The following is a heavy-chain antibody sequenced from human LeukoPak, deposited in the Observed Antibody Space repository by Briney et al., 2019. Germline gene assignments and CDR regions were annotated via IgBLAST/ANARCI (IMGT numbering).Heavy chain of an antibody. D-gene: IGHD4-23*01. CDR1: GFTFDDYA. J-gene: IGHJ4*02. CDR2: ISGDGVST. V-gene: IGHV3-43*02. Sequence: GGSEILSCAASGFTFDDYAMHWVRQAPGKGLEWVSLISGDGVSTYYADSVKGRFTISRDNSKNSLYLQMNSLRTEDTALYYCAKGRGGNLGIGNYGGQGTLVTVSS. CDR3: AKGRGGNLGIGNY.